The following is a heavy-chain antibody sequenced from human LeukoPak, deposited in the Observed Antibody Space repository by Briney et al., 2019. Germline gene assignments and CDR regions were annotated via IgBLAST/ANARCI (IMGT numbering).Heavy chain of an antibody. CDR1: GFTFSSYG. J-gene: IGHJ6*03. Sequence: GGSLRLSCAASGFTFSSYGMHWVRQAPGKGLEWVAVISYDGSNKYYADSVKGRFTISRDNSKNTLYLQMNSLRAEDTAVYYCARGVPMVRGVIYYMDVWGKGTTVTISS. CDR3: ARGVPMVRGVIYYMDV. D-gene: IGHD3-10*01. V-gene: IGHV3-30*03. CDR2: ISYDGSNK.